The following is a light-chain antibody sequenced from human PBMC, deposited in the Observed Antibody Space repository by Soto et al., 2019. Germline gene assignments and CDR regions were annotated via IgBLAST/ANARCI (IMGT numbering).Light chain of an antibody. CDR3: SSYASSRYV. V-gene: IGLV2-14*01. J-gene: IGLJ1*01. CDR2: EVS. CDR1: SSDVGDYNY. Sequence: QSALTQPASVSGSPGQSITISCTGTSSDVGDYNYVSWYQHHPGKAPKLMIYEVSNRPSGVSHRFSGSKSGNTASLTISGLQAEDEADYYCSSYASSRYVFGTGTKVTVL.